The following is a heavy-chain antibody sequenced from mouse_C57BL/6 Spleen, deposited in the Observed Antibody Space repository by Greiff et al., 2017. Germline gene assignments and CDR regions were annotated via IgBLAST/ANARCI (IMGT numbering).Heavy chain of an antibody. Sequence: VQLQQPGAELVMPGASVKLSCKASGYTFTSYWMHWVKQRPGQGLEWIGEIDPSDSYTNYNQKFKGKSTLTVDKSSSTAYMQLSSLTSEDSAVYYCARRENNYAMDYWGQGTSVTVSS. D-gene: IGHD5-1-1*01. V-gene: IGHV1-69*01. CDR1: GYTFTSYW. CDR2: IDPSDSYT. J-gene: IGHJ4*01. CDR3: ARRENNYAMDY.